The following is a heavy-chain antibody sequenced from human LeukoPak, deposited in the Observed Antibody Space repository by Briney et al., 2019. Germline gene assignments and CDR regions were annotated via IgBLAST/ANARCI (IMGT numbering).Heavy chain of an antibody. Sequence: SETLSLTCTVSGGSTSSYYWSWIRQPPGKGLEWIEYIYYSGSTNYNPSLKSRVTISVDTSKNQFSLKLSSVTAADTAVYYCARVGRGYSSSWYVGYYYYMDVWGKGTTVAVSS. J-gene: IGHJ6*03. CDR1: GGSTSSYY. D-gene: IGHD6-13*01. V-gene: IGHV4-59*01. CDR2: IYYSGST. CDR3: ARVGRGYSSSWYVGYYYYMDV.